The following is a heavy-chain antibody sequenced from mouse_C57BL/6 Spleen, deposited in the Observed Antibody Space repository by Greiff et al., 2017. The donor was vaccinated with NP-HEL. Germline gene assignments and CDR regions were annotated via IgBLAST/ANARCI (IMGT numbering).Heavy chain of an antibody. D-gene: IGHD1-1*01. CDR3: ARAGDYGSSPWFAY. CDR2: ISYDGSN. Sequence: EVQLKESGPGLVKPSQSLSLTCSVTGYSITSGYYWNWIRQFPGNKLEWMGYISYDGSNNYIPSLKNRISITRDTSKNQFFLKLNSVTTEDTATYYCARAGDYGSSPWFAYWGQGTLVTVSA. V-gene: IGHV3-6*01. J-gene: IGHJ3*01. CDR1: GYSITSGYY.